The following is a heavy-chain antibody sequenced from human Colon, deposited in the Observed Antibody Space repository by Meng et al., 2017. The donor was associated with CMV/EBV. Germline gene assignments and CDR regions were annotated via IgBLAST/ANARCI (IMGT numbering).Heavy chain of an antibody. J-gene: IGHJ4*02. D-gene: IGHD1-1*01. CDR1: GYTFTSYG. V-gene: IGHV1-18*01. CDR3: ARGRPNWSGVLDY. Sequence: VQLGQPGAEVKEPGASVLVSCRSSGYTFTSYGINWVRQAPGQGLEWMGWISGSTGYTNRAQKFQGRVTMTTDTSTSTAYLALTSLTSNDTAVYYCARGRPNWSGVLDYWGQGTLVTVSS. CDR2: ISGSTGYT.